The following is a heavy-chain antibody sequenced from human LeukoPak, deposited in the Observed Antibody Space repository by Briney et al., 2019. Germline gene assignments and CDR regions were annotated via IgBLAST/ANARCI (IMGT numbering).Heavy chain of an antibody. D-gene: IGHD2-2*01. CDR2: ISGSGGTT. J-gene: IGHJ4*02. CDR1: GFTFSSYA. Sequence: GGSLRLSCAASGFTFSSYAMSWVRQAPGKGLEWVSVISGSGGTTYYADSVKGRFTISRDNSKNTLYLQMNSLRAEDTAVYYYAKRVVPASYYFDYWGQGTLVTVSS. V-gene: IGHV3-23*01. CDR3: AKRVVPASYYFDY.